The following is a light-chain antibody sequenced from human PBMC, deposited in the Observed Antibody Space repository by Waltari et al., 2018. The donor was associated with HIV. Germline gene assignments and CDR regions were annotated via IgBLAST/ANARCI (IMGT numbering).Light chain of an antibody. CDR3: QQYSDWPPFT. CDR1: QSISSG. V-gene: IGKV3-15*01. J-gene: IGKJ4*01. Sequence: EIVMTQSPATLSVSPGERATLSCRASQSISSGLAWYQQRPGQAPRLLIYAASTRATGIPARFSGSGSGTEFTLTISSLQSEDFAVYYCQQYSDWPPFTFGGGTKVEIK. CDR2: AAS.